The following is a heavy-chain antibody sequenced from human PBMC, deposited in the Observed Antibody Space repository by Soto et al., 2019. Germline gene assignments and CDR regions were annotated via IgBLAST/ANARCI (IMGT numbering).Heavy chain of an antibody. CDR2: ISGSGGST. V-gene: IGHV3-23*01. Sequence: GGSLRLSCAASGFTFSSYAMSWVRQAPGKGLEWVSAISGSGGSTYYADSVKGRFTISRDNSKNTLYLQKNSLRAEDTAVYYCAKDTGLRYFGPDAFDIWGQGTMVTVSS. CDR1: GFTFSSYA. J-gene: IGHJ3*02. D-gene: IGHD3-9*01. CDR3: AKDTGLRYFGPDAFDI.